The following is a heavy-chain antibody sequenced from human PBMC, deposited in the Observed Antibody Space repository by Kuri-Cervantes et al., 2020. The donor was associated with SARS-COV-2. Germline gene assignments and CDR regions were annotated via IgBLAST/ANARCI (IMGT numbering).Heavy chain of an antibody. CDR1: GYTFTGYY. J-gene: IGHJ5*02. V-gene: IGHV1-2*02. CDR2: INPNSGGT. Sequence: ASVKVSCKVSGYTFTGYYMHWVRQAPGQGLEWTGWINPNSGGTDYAQKFQGRVTMTRDTSISTAYMELSRQRSDDTAVYYCARGCNSAVAGTYWFDPWGKGTLVTVSS. CDR3: ARGCNSAVAGTYWFDP. D-gene: IGHD6-19*01.